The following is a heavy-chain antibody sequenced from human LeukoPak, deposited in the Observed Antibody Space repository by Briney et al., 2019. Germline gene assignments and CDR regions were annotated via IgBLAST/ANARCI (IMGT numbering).Heavy chain of an antibody. D-gene: IGHD3-10*01. CDR3: ARDHFLGSRFGIPFDY. V-gene: IGHV3-74*01. J-gene: IGHJ4*02. Sequence: PGGSLRLSCAASGFTFSSYWMHWVRQATGEGGVWVSRINSGESCISYADSVKGRFTISRDNAKNTMYLQMNSLRAEDTAVYYCARDHFLGSRFGIPFDYWGQGTLVTVSS. CDR1: GFTFSSYW. CDR2: INSGESCI.